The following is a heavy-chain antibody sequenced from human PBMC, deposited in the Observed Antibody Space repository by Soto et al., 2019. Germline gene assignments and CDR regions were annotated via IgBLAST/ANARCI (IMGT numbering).Heavy chain of an antibody. CDR1: GFTFSSYG. Sequence: GGSLRLSCAASGFTFSSYGMHWVRQAPGKGLEWVAVIWYDGSNKYYADSVKGRFTISRDNSKNTLYLQMNSLRAEATAVYYCARDCGAALGCHYYYGMDVWGQGTTVTVSS. CDR3: ARDCGAALGCHYYYGMDV. V-gene: IGHV3-33*01. CDR2: IWYDGSNK. D-gene: IGHD2-21*01. J-gene: IGHJ6*02.